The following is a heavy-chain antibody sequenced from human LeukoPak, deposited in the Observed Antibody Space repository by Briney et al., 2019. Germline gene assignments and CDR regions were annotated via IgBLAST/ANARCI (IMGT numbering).Heavy chain of an antibody. J-gene: IGHJ4*02. CDR1: GFTFSNAW. CDR3: TTDLVTAPR. Sequence: GGSLRLSCAASGFTFSNAWMSWVRQAPGKGLEWVDRIKSKTDGGTTDYAAPVKGRFTISRDDSKNTLYLQMNSLKTEDTAVYYCTTDLVTAPRWGQGTLVTVSS. CDR2: IKSKTDGGTT. V-gene: IGHV3-15*01. D-gene: IGHD2-21*02.